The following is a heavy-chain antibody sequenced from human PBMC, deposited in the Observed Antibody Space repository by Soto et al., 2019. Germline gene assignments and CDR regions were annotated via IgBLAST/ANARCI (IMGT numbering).Heavy chain of an antibody. V-gene: IGHV1-69*02. J-gene: IGHJ6*02. Sequence: QVQLVQSGAEVRKPGSSVEVSCMASGSTFSSYTVNWVRQAPGQGLEWIGRIIPVLGVTHYARRVQGRVTITADRSRKTAYMELTSLTSEDTAVYYGARRRYCGVDCYNKFYYGMHVWGQGTTLTLSS. CDR2: IIPVLGVT. CDR1: GSTFSSYT. CDR3: ARRRYCGVDCYNKFYYGMHV. D-gene: IGHD2-21*02.